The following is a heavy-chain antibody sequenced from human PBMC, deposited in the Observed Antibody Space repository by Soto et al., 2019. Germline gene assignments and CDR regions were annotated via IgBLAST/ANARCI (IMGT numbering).Heavy chain of an antibody. V-gene: IGHV3-15*01. CDR2: MKSKPDGGTT. CDR3: ATGRIFDI. J-gene: IGHJ3*02. Sequence: GGSLRLSCVGSGFTFSNAWMNWVRQAPGKGLEWVGRMKSKPDGGTTDYAAPVKGRFTISRDDSKNMAYLQMNSLYTEDTAVYYCATGRIFDIWGQGTMVTVSS. CDR1: GFTFSNAW.